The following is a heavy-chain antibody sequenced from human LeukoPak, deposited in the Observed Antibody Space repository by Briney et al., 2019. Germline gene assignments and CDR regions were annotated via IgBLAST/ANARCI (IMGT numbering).Heavy chain of an antibody. D-gene: IGHD7-27*01. CDR2: INSNSGAT. J-gene: IGHJ4*02. CDR1: GYTFSGYF. CDR3: ARDLSSTPNWEFDY. Sequence: ASVKVSCKTSGYTFSGYFIHWVRQAAGQGLELMGRINSNSGATEYGQNFQGRVAMSRDTSISTASMELSWLTSDVTAVYYCARDLSSTPNWEFDYWGQGTLVTVSS. V-gene: IGHV1-2*06.